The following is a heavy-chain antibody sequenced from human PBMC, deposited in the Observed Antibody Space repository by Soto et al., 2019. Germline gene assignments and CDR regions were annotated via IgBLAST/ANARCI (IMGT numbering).Heavy chain of an antibody. J-gene: IGHJ6*03. CDR2: ISSSSSYI. D-gene: IGHD5-18*01. CDR3: ARDGYSYGIYYYYYMDV. Sequence: EVQLVESGGGLVKPGGSLRLSCAASGFTFSSYSMNWVRQAPGKGLEWVSSISSSSSYIYYADSVKGRFTISRDNAKNSLYLQMNSLRAEDTAVYYCARDGYSYGIYYYYYMDVWGKGTTAPSP. V-gene: IGHV3-21*01. CDR1: GFTFSSYS.